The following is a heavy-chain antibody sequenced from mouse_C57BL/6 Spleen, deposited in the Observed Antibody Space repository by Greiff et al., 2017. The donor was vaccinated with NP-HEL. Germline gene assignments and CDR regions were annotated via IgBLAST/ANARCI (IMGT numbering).Heavy chain of an antibody. CDR2: IDPSDSYT. J-gene: IGHJ2*01. Sequence: QVQLQQPGAELVKPGASVKLSCKASGYTFTSYWMQWVKQRPGQGLEWIGEIDPSDSYTNYNQKFKGKATLTVDPSSSTAYMQLSSLTSEDSAVYYCARMGVVATPYYFDYWGQGTTLTVSS. D-gene: IGHD1-1*01. CDR3: ARMGVVATPYYFDY. V-gene: IGHV1-50*01. CDR1: GYTFTSYW.